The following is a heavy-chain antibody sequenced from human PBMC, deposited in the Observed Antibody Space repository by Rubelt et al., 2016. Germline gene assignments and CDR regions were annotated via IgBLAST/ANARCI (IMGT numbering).Heavy chain of an antibody. Sequence: EARGGLVQPGGSLRLSCVASGFTVSSVWMHWVRQVPGKGLVWVSYITSDGSITAYADSVEGRFTISRDNAKNTLYLQMNSLRAEDTAVYYCARDPPGLGIDYWGLGTLVTVSS. CDR2: ITSDGSIT. V-gene: IGHV3-74*03. CDR3: ARDPPGLGIDY. CDR1: GFTVSSVW. J-gene: IGHJ4*02.